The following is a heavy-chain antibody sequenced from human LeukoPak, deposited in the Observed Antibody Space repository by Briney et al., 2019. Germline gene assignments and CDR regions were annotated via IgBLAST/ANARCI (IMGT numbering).Heavy chain of an antibody. CDR2: ISGGGGST. D-gene: IGHD5-12*01. Sequence: GGSLRLSCAASGFTFSSYAMSWVRQAPGKGLEWVSPISGGGGSTFYADSVKGRFTISRDNSKDTLYLQMNSLRAEDTAVYYCARNENSGWGYFDYWGQGTLVTVSS. J-gene: IGHJ4*02. CDR3: ARNENSGWGYFDY. V-gene: IGHV3-23*01. CDR1: GFTFSSYA.